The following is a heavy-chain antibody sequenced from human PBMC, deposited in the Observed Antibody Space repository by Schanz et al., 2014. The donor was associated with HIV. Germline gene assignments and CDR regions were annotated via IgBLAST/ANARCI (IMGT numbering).Heavy chain of an antibody. Sequence: VQLVESGGGLVQPGGSLRLSCAASGFTFSSYGMHWVRQAPGKGLEWVAVISYDGSNKCYADSVKGRFTISRDNSKNTLYLQMNSLRTEDTAVYYCAKDQGYDFWSGYYNYYNMDVWGQGTTVTVSS. D-gene: IGHD3-3*01. J-gene: IGHJ6*02. CDR3: AKDQGYDFWSGYYNYYNMDV. V-gene: IGHV3-30*18. CDR2: ISYDGSNK. CDR1: GFTFSSYG.